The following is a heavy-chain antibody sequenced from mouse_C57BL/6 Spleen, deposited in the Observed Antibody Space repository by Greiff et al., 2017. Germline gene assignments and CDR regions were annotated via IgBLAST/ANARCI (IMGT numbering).Heavy chain of an antibody. CDR3: ARSVYCSSCCDMDV. CDR2: INPSSGYT. CDR1: GYTFTSYW. V-gene: IGHV1-7*01. J-gene: IGHJ4*01. Sequence: QVQLQQSGAELAKPGASVKLSCKASGYTFTSYWMHWVKQRPGQGLEWIGYINPSSGYTKYNQKFKDKATLTADTSSSTAYMQLLSLPYADSAVYYCARSVYCSSCCDMDVWGPGTSVTVAS. D-gene: IGHD1-1*01.